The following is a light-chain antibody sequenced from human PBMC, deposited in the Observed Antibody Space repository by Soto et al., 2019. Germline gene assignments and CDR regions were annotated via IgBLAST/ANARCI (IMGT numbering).Light chain of an antibody. CDR3: QHYYNWPPIS. Sequence: EIVMTQSPATLSVSPGERATLSCRASQGVGTKLAWYQQRPGQGPRLLIYDASSRATGIPARFSGSGSGTEFTLIISSLQSEDFAVYYCQHYYNWPPISFGGGTKVDIK. CDR2: DAS. CDR1: QGVGTK. J-gene: IGKJ4*01. V-gene: IGKV3-15*01.